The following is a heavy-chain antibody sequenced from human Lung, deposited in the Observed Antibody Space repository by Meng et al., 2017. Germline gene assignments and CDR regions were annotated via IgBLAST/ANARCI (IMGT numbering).Heavy chain of an antibody. Sequence: AQLVQSGAEVKKPGASVKVSCKASGYTFIDYYMHWVRQAPGQGLEWMGRINPNSGGADYAQKFQGRVTMTRDKSISTAYMELTRLRSDDTAVYYCAREQQWLVQDFDSWGQGTLVTVSS. V-gene: IGHV1-2*06. CDR1: GYTFIDYY. CDR2: INPNSGGA. CDR3: AREQQWLVQDFDS. D-gene: IGHD6-19*01. J-gene: IGHJ4*02.